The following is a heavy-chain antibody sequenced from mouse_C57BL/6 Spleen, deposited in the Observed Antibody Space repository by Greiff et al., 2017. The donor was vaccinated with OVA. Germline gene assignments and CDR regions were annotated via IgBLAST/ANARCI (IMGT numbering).Heavy chain of an antibody. CDR3: AREAHYYGKAMDY. J-gene: IGHJ4*01. D-gene: IGHD1-1*01. Sequence: EVQRVESEGGLVQPGSSMKLSCTASGFTFSDYYMAWVRQVPEKGLEWVANINYDGSSTYYLDSLKSRFIISRDNAKNILYLQMSSLKSEDTATYYCAREAHYYGKAMDYWGQGTSVTVSS. V-gene: IGHV5-16*01. CDR2: INYDGSST. CDR1: GFTFSDYY.